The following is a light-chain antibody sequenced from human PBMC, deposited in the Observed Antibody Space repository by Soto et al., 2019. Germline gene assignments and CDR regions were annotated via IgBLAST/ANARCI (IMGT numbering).Light chain of an antibody. CDR2: GAS. V-gene: IGKV3-20*01. CDR1: QTFNSRD. Sequence: EIVLTQSPGTLSLSPGERATLSCRASQTFNSRDLAWYQQRPGQAPRLLLYGASSRATGIPDRFTGSGSGTDFTLTISRLEPEDFAVYYCQQYDTFGQGTKVDIK. CDR3: QQYDT. J-gene: IGKJ2*01.